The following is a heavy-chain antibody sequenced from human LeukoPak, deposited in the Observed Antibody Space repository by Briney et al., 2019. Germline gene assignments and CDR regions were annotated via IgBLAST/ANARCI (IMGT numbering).Heavy chain of an antibody. J-gene: IGHJ6*02. CDR2: MNTNTGKA. V-gene: IGHV7-4-1*02. CDR3: AREEGGLDV. Sequence: GASVKVSCKASGYTFTSYAMNWVRQVPGQGPEWMGWMNTNTGKATYAQDFRGRFVFSFDSSVSTAYLEITSLKAADTAVYYCAREEGGLDVWGQGTTVIVSS. CDR1: GYTFTSYA.